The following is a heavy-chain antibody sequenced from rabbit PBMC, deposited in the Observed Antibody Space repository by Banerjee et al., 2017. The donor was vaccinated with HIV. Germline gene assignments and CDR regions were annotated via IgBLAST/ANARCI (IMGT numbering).Heavy chain of an antibody. Sequence: QSLEESGGDLVKPGASLTLTCTASGFSFSSSYWMSWVRQAPGKGLKWIACIYTGDASTYYASWAKGRFTISTTSSTTVTLQMTSLTAADTATYFCARSYADYGYPYYFNLWGPGTLVTVS. CDR1: GFSFSSSYW. V-gene: IGHV1S40*01. CDR2: IYTGDAST. CDR3: ARSYADYGYPYYFNL. J-gene: IGHJ4*01. D-gene: IGHD6-1*01.